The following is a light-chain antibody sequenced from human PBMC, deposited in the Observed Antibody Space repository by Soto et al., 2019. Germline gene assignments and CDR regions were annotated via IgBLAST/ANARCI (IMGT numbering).Light chain of an antibody. V-gene: IGLV2-14*01. CDR2: GVT. J-gene: IGLJ2*01. CDR1: SSDVGGYNY. Sequence: QSVLTQPASVSGSPGQSITISCTGTSSDVGGYNYVSWYQQHPGRAPRLVIYGVTNRPSGVSNRFSGSKSGYTASLTISGLQAEDEAIYYCTSYTNNNTLIFGGGTKVTVL. CDR3: TSYTNNNTLI.